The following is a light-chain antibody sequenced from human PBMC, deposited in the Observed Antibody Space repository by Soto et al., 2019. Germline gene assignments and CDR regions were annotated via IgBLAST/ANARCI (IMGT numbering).Light chain of an antibody. CDR1: QTVLYSSNNKNY. J-gene: IGKJ4*01. V-gene: IGKV4-1*01. CDR3: QQYYSTPLT. Sequence: DIGLTQSPDSLAVSLGERATINCKSSQTVLYSSNNKNYLAWYQQKPGQPPKLLIYWASTRQSGVPDRFSGSGSGTDFTLTISSLQAEDVAVYYCQQYYSTPLTFGGGTKVELK. CDR2: WAS.